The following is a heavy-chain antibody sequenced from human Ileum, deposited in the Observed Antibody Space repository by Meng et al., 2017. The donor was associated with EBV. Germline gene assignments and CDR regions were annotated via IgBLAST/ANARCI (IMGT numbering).Heavy chain of an antibody. CDR2: LCPSGNT. D-gene: IGHD4-17*01. CDR1: AGSLTNGDYF. Sequence: PIHVSGPGFVNPSETRALMCSSSAGSLTNGDYFWVWIRQAPGKGLEWITSLCPSGNTYNNPSLKSRVTTSVDTSKNQFSLWLNSMTAADTAVYYCARRRGDHDYLDDWGQGTLVTVSS. J-gene: IGHJ4*02. CDR3: ARRRGDHDYLDD. V-gene: IGHV4-39*01.